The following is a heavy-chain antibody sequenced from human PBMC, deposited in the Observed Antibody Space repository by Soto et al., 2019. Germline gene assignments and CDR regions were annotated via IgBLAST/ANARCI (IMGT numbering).Heavy chain of an antibody. CDR2: ISGSGGST. CDR3: AKDPVVVVAATPLDAFDI. D-gene: IGHD2-15*01. Sequence: HPGGSLRLSCAASGFTFSSYAMSWVRQAPGKGLEWVSAISGSGGSTYYADSVKGRFTISRDNSKNTLYLQMNSLRAEDTAVYYCAKDPVVVVAATPLDAFDIWGQGTMVTVSS. CDR1: GFTFSSYA. V-gene: IGHV3-23*01. J-gene: IGHJ3*02.